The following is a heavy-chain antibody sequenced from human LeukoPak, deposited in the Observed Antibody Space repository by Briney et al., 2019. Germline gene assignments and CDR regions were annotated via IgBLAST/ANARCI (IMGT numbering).Heavy chain of an antibody. D-gene: IGHD2-21*02. CDR2: ISYDGSNK. J-gene: IGHJ4*02. Sequence: PGGSLRLSCAASGFTFSSYAMHWVRQAPGKGLEWVAVISYDGSNKYYADSVKGRFTISRDNSKNTLYLQMNSLRAEDTAMYYCARVRIGGYCGGDCYSPDYWGQGTLVTVSS. V-gene: IGHV3-30-3*01. CDR3: ARVRIGGYCGGDCYSPDY. CDR1: GFTFSSYA.